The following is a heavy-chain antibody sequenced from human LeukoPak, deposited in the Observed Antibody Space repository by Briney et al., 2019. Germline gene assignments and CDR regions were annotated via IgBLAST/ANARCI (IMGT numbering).Heavy chain of an antibody. D-gene: IGHD3-16*01. CDR2: IYYSGST. Sequence: SETLSLTCTVSGGSISSYYWSWIRQPPGKGLEWIGYIYYSGSTNYNPSLESRVTMSVDTSKNQFSLKLSSVTAADTAVYYCTRGGGTFDYWGQGTLVTVSS. V-gene: IGHV4-59*01. CDR3: TRGGGTFDY. J-gene: IGHJ4*02. CDR1: GGSISSYY.